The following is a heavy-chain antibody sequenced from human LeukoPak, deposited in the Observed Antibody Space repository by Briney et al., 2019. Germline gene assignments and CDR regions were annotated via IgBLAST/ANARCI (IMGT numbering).Heavy chain of an antibody. D-gene: IGHD5-18*01. CDR2: ISSSGGTT. V-gene: IGHV3-23*01. J-gene: IGHJ4*02. CDR1: GFTFSSYA. CDR3: AKGTGYSYGYYYFDY. Sequence: PGGSLRLSCTASGFTFSSYAMSWVRQAPGKGLEWVLAISSSGGTTYYADSVKGRFTISRDNSKNTLYLQMNSLRAEDRAVYYCAKGTGYSYGYYYFDYWGQGTLVTVSS.